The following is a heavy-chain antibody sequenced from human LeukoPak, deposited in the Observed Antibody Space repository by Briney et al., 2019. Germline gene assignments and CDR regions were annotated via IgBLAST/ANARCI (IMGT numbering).Heavy chain of an antibody. Sequence: SVKVSCKASGGTFSSYAISWVRQAPGRGLEWMGGIIPIFGTANYAQKFQGRVTITADESTSTAYMELSSLRSEDTAVYCCARAPVVPAAMVRFYYYYYYMDVGGKGTMVTVSS. V-gene: IGHV1-69*13. CDR2: IIPIFGTA. D-gene: IGHD2-2*01. J-gene: IGHJ6*03. CDR3: ARAPVVPAAMVRFYYYYYYMDV. CDR1: GGTFSSYA.